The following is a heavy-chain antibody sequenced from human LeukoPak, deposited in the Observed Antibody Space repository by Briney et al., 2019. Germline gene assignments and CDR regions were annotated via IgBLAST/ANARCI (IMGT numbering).Heavy chain of an antibody. V-gene: IGHV4-39*07. CDR1: GGSISSSSYY. Sequence: PSETLSLTCTVSGGSISSSSYYWGWIRQPPGKGLEWIGSIYYSGSTYYNPSLKSRVTISVDTSKNQFSLKLSSVTAADTAVYYCARDRQYYDSSGYHEGGWFDPWGQGTLVTVSS. D-gene: IGHD3-22*01. CDR2: IYYSGST. CDR3: ARDRQYYDSSGYHEGGWFDP. J-gene: IGHJ5*02.